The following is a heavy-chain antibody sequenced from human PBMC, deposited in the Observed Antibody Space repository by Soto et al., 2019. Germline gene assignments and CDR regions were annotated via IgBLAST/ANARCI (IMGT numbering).Heavy chain of an antibody. J-gene: IGHJ4*02. V-gene: IGHV3-30*04. CDR3: ARKWGTYSSASLDY. CDR1: GFSFTHYT. Sequence: GGSLRLSRAASGFSFTHYTINWVRQAPGKGLEWVAVMSYDGTNEYYADSVKGRFTISRDNSKSTVYLQMNSLTPEDTALYYCARKWGTYSSASLDYWGLGTLVTVSS. CDR2: MSYDGTNE. D-gene: IGHD6-19*01.